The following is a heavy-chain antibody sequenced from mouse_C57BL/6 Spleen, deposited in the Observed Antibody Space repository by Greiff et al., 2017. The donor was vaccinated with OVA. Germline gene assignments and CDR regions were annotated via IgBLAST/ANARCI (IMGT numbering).Heavy chain of an antibody. J-gene: IGHJ1*03. D-gene: IGHD1-1*01. CDR3: ARKMGYYGSSYGYFDV. V-gene: IGHV5-6*01. Sequence: EVKLVEPGGDLVKPGGSLKLSCAASGFTFSSYGMSWVRQTPDKRLEWVATISSGGSYTYYPDSVKGRFTISRDNAKNTLYLQMSSLKSEDTAMYYCARKMGYYGSSYGYFDVWGTGTTVTVSS. CDR2: ISSGGSYT. CDR1: GFTFSSYG.